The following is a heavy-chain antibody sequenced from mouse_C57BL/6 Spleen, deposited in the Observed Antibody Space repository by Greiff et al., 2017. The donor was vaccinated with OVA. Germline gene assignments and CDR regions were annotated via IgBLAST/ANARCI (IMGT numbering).Heavy chain of an antibody. CDR1: GYSFTGYF. CDR3: ARSHYYGSSPWYFDV. V-gene: IGHV1-20*01. Sequence: VQLQQSGPELVKPGDSVKISCKASGYSFTGYFMNWVMQSHGKSLEWIGRINPYNGDTFYNQKFKGKATLTVDKSSSTAHMELRSLTSEDSAVYYCARSHYYGSSPWYFDVWGTGTTVTVSS. D-gene: IGHD1-1*01. CDR2: INPYNGDT. J-gene: IGHJ1*03.